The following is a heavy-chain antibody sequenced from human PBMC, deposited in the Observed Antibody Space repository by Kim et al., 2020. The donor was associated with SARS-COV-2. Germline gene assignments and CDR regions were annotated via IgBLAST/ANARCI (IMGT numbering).Heavy chain of an antibody. V-gene: IGHV3-30-3*01. CDR2: ISYDGSNK. CDR1: GFTFSSYA. J-gene: IGHJ4*02. D-gene: IGHD6-13*01. Sequence: GGSLRLSCAASGFTFSSYAMHWVRQAPGKGLEWVAVISYDGSNKYYADSVKGRFTISRDNSKNTLYLQMNSLRAEDTAVYYCARHSSSWPVFDYWGQGTL. CDR3: ARHSSSWPVFDY.